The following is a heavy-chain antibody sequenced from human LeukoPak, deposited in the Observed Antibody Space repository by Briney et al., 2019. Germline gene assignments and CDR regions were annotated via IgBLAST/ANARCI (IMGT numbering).Heavy chain of an antibody. CDR3: AREPQYYDILTGYSSTLRFDP. Sequence: SETLSLTCTVSGGSISSSSYYWSWIRQPAGKGLEWIGRIYTSGSTNYNPSLKSRVTMSVDTSKNQFSLKLSSVTAADTAVYYCAREPQYYDILTGYSSTLRFDPWGQGTLVTVSS. V-gene: IGHV4-61*02. D-gene: IGHD3-9*01. J-gene: IGHJ5*02. CDR1: GGSISSSSYY. CDR2: IYTSGST.